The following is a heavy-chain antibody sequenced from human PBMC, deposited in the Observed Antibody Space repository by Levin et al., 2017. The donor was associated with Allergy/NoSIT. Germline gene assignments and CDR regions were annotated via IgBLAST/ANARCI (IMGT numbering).Heavy chain of an antibody. Sequence: GESLKISCKASGYTFTGYYMHWVRQAPGQGLEWMGRINPNSGGTNYAQKFQGRVTMTRDTSISTAYMELSRLRSDDTAVYYCARELPLNYYGSGSYDYWGQGTLVTVSS. D-gene: IGHD3-10*01. CDR1: GYTFTGYY. CDR2: INPNSGGT. V-gene: IGHV1-2*06. J-gene: IGHJ4*02. CDR3: ARELPLNYYGSGSYDY.